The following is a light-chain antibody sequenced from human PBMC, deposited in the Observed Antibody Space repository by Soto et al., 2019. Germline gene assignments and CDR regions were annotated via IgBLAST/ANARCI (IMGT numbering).Light chain of an antibody. CDR2: GAS. J-gene: IGKJ4*01. V-gene: IGKV3-20*01. CDR3: QQYGSSRPRRAN. Sequence: EIVLTQSPGTLSLSPGERATLSCRASQSVSSSYLAWYQQKPGQAPRLLIYGASGRATGIPDRFSGSGSGTDFTLTISRLEPEDFAVYYCQQYGSSRPRRANFGGGTKVEIK. CDR1: QSVSSSY.